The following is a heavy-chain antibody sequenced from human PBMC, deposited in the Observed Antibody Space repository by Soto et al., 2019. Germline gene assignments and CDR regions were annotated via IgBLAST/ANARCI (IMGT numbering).Heavy chain of an antibody. Sequence: GASVKVSCKASGGTFSSYAISWVRQAPGQGLEWMGGIIPIFGTANYAQKFQGRVTITADESTSTAYMELSSLRSEDTAVYYCAKNNISRIQLRLHPEDYYGMDVWGQGTTVTVSS. CDR2: IIPIFGTA. D-gene: IGHD5-18*01. CDR1: GGTFSSYA. V-gene: IGHV1-69*13. CDR3: AKNNISRIQLRLHPEDYYGMDV. J-gene: IGHJ6*02.